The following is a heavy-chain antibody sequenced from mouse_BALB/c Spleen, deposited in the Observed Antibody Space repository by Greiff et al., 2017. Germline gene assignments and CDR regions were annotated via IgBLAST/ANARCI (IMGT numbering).Heavy chain of an antibody. D-gene: IGHD1-1*01. Sequence: QVQLQESGAELPRPGASVKLSCKASGYTFTDYYINWVKQRTGQGLEWIGEIYPGSGNTYYNEKFKGKATLTADKSSSTAYMQLSSLTSEDSAVYFCARYETTVVADYWGQGTSVTVSS. CDR3: ARYETTVVADY. J-gene: IGHJ4*01. CDR1: GYTFTDYY. CDR2: IYPGSGNT. V-gene: IGHV1-77*01.